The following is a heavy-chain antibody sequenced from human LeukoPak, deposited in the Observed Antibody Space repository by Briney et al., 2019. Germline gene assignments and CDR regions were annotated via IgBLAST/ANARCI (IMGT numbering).Heavy chain of an antibody. D-gene: IGHD6-19*01. CDR1: GFTFDDYA. Sequence: GGSLRLSCAASGFTFDDYAMHWVRQAPGKGLEWVSLISWDGGSTYYADSVKGRFTISRDNSKNSLYLQMNSLRAEDTALYYCAKENYSSGWGLMDVWGKGTTVTVSS. J-gene: IGHJ6*03. CDR2: ISWDGGST. CDR3: AKENYSSGWGLMDV. V-gene: IGHV3-43D*03.